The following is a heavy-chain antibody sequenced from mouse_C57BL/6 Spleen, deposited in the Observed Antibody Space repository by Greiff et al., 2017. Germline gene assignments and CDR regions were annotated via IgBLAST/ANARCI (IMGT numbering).Heavy chain of an antibody. CDR3: ANYYSSTHWYFDV. J-gene: IGHJ1*03. CDR2: IYPGSGNT. Sequence: QVQLKESGPELVKPGASVKISCKASGYTFTDYYINWVKQRPGQGLEWIGRIYPGSGNTNYNEKFKGKATLTVDTSSSTAYMQLSSLTSEDSAVYFCANYYSSTHWYFDVWGTGTTVTVA. D-gene: IGHD1-1*01. V-gene: IGHV1-84*01. CDR1: GYTFTDYY.